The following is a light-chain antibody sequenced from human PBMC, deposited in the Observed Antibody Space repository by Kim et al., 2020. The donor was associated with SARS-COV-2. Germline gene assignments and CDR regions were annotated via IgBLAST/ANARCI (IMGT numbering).Light chain of an antibody. CDR1: ETISSDY. V-gene: IGKV3-20*01. CDR2: GAS. Sequence: EIVLTQSPGTLSLSPGERATLSCRTSETISSDYVAWYRHKPGQAPRLLIYGASTRATGIPERFSGSGSGTDFTLTISRLEPEDVAVYYCQQYDPSFPYTFGQGTKLEI. J-gene: IGKJ2*01. CDR3: QQYDPSFPYT.